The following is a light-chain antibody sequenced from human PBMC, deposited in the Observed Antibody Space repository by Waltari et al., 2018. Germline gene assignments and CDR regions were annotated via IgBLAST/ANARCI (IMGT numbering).Light chain of an antibody. CDR3: QQYDNLLIRFT. Sequence: DIQMTQSPSSLSASVGDRVTITCQASQDISNYLNWYQQKPGKAPKLLIYDASNLETGVPSRFSGSGSGTDFTFTISSLQPEDIATYYCQQYDNLLIRFTFGPGTKVDIK. CDR1: QDISNY. J-gene: IGKJ3*01. V-gene: IGKV1-33*01. CDR2: DAS.